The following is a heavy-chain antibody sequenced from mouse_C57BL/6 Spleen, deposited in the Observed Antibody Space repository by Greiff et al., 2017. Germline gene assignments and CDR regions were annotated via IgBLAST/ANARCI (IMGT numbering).Heavy chain of an antibody. CDR3: AKHEKGYYGKGYAMDY. J-gene: IGHJ4*01. V-gene: IGHV2-9*01. Sequence: VKLMESGPGLVAPSQSLSITCTVSGFSLTSYGVDWVRQPPGKGLEWLGVIWGGGSTNYNSALMSRLSISKDNSKSQVFLKMNSLPTDDTAMYYCAKHEKGYYGKGYAMDYWGQGTSVTVSS. CDR1: GFSLTSYG. D-gene: IGHD2-1*01. CDR2: IWGGGST.